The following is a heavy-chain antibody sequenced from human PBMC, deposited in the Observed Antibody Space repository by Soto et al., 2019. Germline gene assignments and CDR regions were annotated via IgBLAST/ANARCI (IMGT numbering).Heavy chain of an antibody. J-gene: IGHJ3*02. V-gene: IGHV4-30-2*01. CDR1: GGSISSGGYS. Sequence: QLQLQESGSGLVKPSQTLSLTCAVSGGSISSGGYSWSWILQPPGKGPEWIGYIYHSGSTYYNPSLKSRVTISVDRSKNQFSLKLSSVTAADTAVYYCARGFYDSSGYYYENAFDIWGQGTMVTVAS. CDR2: IYHSGST. D-gene: IGHD3-22*01. CDR3: ARGFYDSSGYYYENAFDI.